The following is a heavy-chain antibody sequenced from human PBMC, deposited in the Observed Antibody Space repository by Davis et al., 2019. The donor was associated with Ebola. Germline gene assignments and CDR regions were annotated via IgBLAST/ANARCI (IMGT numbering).Heavy chain of an antibody. D-gene: IGHD2-21*01. CDR3: ARSGSYCGGDCLDY. Sequence: ASVKVSCKASGCTFTSYDINWVRQATGQGLEWMGWMNPNSGNTGYAQKFQGRVTLTRNTSISTAYMELSSLRSEDTAVYYCARSGSYCGGDCLDYWGQGTLVTVSS. CDR2: MNPNSGNT. J-gene: IGHJ4*02. V-gene: IGHV1-8*01. CDR1: GCTFTSYD.